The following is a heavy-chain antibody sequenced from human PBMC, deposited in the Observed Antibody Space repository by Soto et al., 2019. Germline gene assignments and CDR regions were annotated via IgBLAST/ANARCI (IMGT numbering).Heavy chain of an antibody. CDR1: GGSISSVPYY. J-gene: IGHJ6*02. CDR2: IYYSGSA. Sequence: QVQLQESGPGLVKPSETLSLTCTVSGGSISSVPYYWGWIRQPPGKGLEWIGFIYYSGSAYYNPSIKRRVTISIHTSKNQFSLKLTSVTAADTAVFYCARHGVDYGDYASYYYYGMDVWGRGTKVTVSS. V-gene: IGHV4-39*01. CDR3: ARHGVDYGDYASYYYYGMDV. D-gene: IGHD4-17*01.